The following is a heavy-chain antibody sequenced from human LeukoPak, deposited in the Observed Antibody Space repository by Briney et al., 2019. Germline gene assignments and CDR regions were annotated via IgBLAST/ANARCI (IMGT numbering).Heavy chain of an antibody. D-gene: IGHD3-9*01. Sequence: GGTPRLSCAASGFTFSDYYMSWIRQTPGKGLEWGSYISSSGGTIYYADSVKGRFTISRDSAKNSLYLQMTSLSAEDTAVYYCARSYDILTGYYSRYYYYGMDVWGQGTTVTVSS. CDR1: GFTFSDYY. CDR2: ISSSGGTI. V-gene: IGHV3-11*01. J-gene: IGHJ6*02. CDR3: ARSYDILTGYYSRYYYYGMDV.